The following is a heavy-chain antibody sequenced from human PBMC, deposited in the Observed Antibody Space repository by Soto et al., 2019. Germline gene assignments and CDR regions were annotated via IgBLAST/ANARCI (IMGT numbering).Heavy chain of an antibody. CDR1: GYSFTSYW. J-gene: IGHJ6*02. Sequence: GESLKISCQGSGYSFTSYWIGWVRQMPGKGLEWMGIIYPGDSDTRYSPSFQGQVTISADKSISTAYLQWSSLKASDTAMYYCSRHGPYYDFLSGYSFGQVDYYYYYGMDVWGQGTTVTVSS. D-gene: IGHD3-3*01. V-gene: IGHV5-51*01. CDR2: IYPGDSDT. CDR3: SRHGPYYDFLSGYSFGQVDYYYYYGMDV.